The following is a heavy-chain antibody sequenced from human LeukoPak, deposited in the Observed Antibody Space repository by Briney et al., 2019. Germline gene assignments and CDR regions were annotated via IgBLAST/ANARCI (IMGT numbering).Heavy chain of an antibody. V-gene: IGHV1-69*13. J-gene: IGHJ4*02. CDR2: IIPIFGTA. D-gene: IGHD1-26*01. CDR3: AMLSLSGSYSNLDY. CDR1: GGTFSSYA. Sequence: GASVKVSCKASGGTFSSYAISWVRQAPGQGLEWMGGIIPIFGTANYAQKFQGRVTITADESTSTAYMELSSLRSEDTAVYYCAMLSLSGSYSNLDYWGQGTLVTVSS.